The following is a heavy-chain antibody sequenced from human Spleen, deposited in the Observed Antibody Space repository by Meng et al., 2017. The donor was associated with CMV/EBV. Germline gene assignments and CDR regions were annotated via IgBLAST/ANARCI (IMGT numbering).Heavy chain of an antibody. J-gene: IGHJ6*02. CDR1: GGSFSGYY. Sequence: SETLSLTCAVYGGSFSGYYWSWIRQPPGKGLEWIGEINHSGSTNYNPSLKSRVTISVDTSKNQFSLKLSSVTVADTAVYYCARGGVVRRYICMDVWGQGTTVTVSS. V-gene: IGHV4-34*01. CDR2: INHSGST. CDR3: ARGGVVRRYICMDV. D-gene: IGHD4-23*01.